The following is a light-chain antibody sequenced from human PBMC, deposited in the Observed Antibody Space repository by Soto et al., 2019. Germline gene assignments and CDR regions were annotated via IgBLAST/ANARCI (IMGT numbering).Light chain of an antibody. CDR1: RNIGSW. Sequence: DVQMTQSPSTLSASVGDRVTVTCRASRNIGSWVAWYQQKPGKAPKLLIYDASRLESGVPSRFSGSGSGTEFTLTISSLQPDDFATYYCQQYNSYPYTFGQGTKLEIK. J-gene: IGKJ2*01. V-gene: IGKV1-5*01. CDR3: QQYNSYPYT. CDR2: DAS.